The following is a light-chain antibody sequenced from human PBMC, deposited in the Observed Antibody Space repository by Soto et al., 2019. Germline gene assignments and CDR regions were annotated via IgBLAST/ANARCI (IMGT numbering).Light chain of an antibody. Sequence: EIVVTQSPGTLSLSPGERATRSCRARQSVTSNYLAWYQQKPGQAPRLLFYCVSSRATGIPDRFSGSGSGADFTHTTSRVEPEDFAVYFCQQNGTSPLTFGGGTKVDI. V-gene: IGKV3-20*01. J-gene: IGKJ4*01. CDR1: QSVTSNY. CDR2: CVS. CDR3: QQNGTSPLT.